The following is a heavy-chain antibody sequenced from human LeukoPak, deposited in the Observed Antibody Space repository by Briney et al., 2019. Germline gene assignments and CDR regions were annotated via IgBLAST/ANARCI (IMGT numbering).Heavy chain of an antibody. V-gene: IGHV4-59*08. Sequence: PSETLSLTCTVCGGTISSYYRNWIRQPPGKGLEWISYIHGSRITKYNPSLKSRVPISVNTSNNQFNQKLRSVTAADTAVYYCARWYHSGWFFDYWAKGTVVTV. CDR2: IHGSRIT. D-gene: IGHD6-19*01. J-gene: IGHJ4*02. CDR1: GGTISSYY. CDR3: ARWYHSGWFFDY.